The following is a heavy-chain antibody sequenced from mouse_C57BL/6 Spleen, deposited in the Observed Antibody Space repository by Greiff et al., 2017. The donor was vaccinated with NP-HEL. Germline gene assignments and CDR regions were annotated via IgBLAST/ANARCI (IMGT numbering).Heavy chain of an antibody. CDR1: GYSITSGYY. V-gene: IGHV3-6*01. CDR3: ARDRGWAMDY. J-gene: IGHJ4*01. CDR2: ISYDGSN. Sequence: DVQLQESGPGLVKPSQSLSLTCSVTGYSITSGYYWNWIRQFPGNKLEWMGYISYDGSNNYNPSLKNRISITRDTSKNQFFLKLNSVTTEDTATYYCARDRGWAMDYWGQGTSVTVSS.